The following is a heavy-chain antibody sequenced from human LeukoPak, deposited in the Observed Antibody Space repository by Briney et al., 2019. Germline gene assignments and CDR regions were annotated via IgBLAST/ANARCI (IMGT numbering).Heavy chain of an antibody. V-gene: IGHV4-59*01. Sequence: SETLSLICTVSGCSISSYYWSWIRQPPGKGLEWIGYIYYSGSSNYNPSLKSRVTISVDTSKNQFSLKLSSVHAADTAVYYCARYVWGSYPTFEDYWGQGTLVTVSS. CDR1: GCSISSYY. CDR3: ARYVWGSYPTFEDY. D-gene: IGHD3-16*02. J-gene: IGHJ4*02. CDR2: IYYSGSS.